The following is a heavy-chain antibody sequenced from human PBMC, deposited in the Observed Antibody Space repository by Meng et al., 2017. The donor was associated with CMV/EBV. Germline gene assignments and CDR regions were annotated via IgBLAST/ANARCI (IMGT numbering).Heavy chain of an antibody. D-gene: IGHD6-6*01. Sequence: VKLVLYGAEVTKPGSSVKVSCKASGGTFSSYAISWVRQAPGKGLEWMGGIIPIFGTANYAQKFQGRVTITADESTSTAYMELSSLRSEDTAVYYCARDYSGIAARPGFDPWGQGTLVTVSS. CDR1: GGTFSSYA. CDR2: IIPIFGTA. V-gene: IGHV1-69*12. J-gene: IGHJ5*02. CDR3: ARDYSGIAARPGFDP.